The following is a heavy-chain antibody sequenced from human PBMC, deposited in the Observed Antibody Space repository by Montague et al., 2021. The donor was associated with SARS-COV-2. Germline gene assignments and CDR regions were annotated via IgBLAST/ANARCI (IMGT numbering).Heavy chain of an antibody. CDR2: IYYGGST. D-gene: IGHD3-10*01. V-gene: IGHV4-39*01. J-gene: IGHJ4*02. CDR1: GGSISNSAYY. Sequence: SETLSLTCAVSGGSISNSAYYWGWIRQPPGKGLEWIGSIYYGGSTYRNPSLKSRVTISVDTSKNQFSLKLNSVTAADTAVYYCASQWLYYYSSGSNDYWGQGTPVTVSS. CDR3: ASQWLYYYSSGSNDY.